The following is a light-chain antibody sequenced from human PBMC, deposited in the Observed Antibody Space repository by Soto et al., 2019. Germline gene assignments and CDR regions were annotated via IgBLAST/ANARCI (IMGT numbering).Light chain of an antibody. V-gene: IGKV1-5*01. CDR3: LQHNSDPWT. J-gene: IGKJ1*01. CDR2: AAS. Sequence: DIHMTQSPASLSASVGDRVTITCRPSQSISSWXTWYQQKPRKAPKRLIYAASSLQSGVPSRLSGSGSGTEFTLTISSLHPEDFSTYYCLQHNSDPWTFGQGTKVDIK. CDR1: QSISSW.